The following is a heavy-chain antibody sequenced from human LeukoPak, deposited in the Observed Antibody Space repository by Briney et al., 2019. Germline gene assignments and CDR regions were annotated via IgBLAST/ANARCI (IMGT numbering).Heavy chain of an antibody. J-gene: IGHJ4*02. CDR3: AKEFIETTMVRGVIINGGVDY. Sequence: GGSLRLSCAASGLTFRSYWMSWVRQAPGKGLEWVANIHPDGGVKNYVDSVKSRFSISRDNAANSLYLQMNSLRAEDTAVYYCAKEFIETTMVRGVIINGGVDYWGQGTLVSVSS. V-gene: IGHV3-7*01. CDR1: GLTFRSYW. CDR2: IHPDGGVK. D-gene: IGHD3-10*01.